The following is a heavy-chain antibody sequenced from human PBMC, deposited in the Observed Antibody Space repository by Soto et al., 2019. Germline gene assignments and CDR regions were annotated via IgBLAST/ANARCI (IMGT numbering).Heavy chain of an antibody. J-gene: IGHJ6*02. D-gene: IGHD3-10*01. Sequence: QVQLQQWGAGLLKPSETLSLTCAVYGGSFSGNYRSWFRQPPGKGLEWIGEINHSGDTNYNPSIKSRVTISVDTSKNHFSLKLTSVTAADTAVYYCASGRGVRGSIIPTYYSYGLDVWGQGTTVTVSS. CDR2: INHSGDT. CDR1: GGSFSGNY. V-gene: IGHV4-34*02. CDR3: ASGRGVRGSIIPTYYSYGLDV.